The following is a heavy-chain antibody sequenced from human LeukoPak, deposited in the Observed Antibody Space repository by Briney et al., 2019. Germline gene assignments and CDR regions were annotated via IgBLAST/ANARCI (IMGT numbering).Heavy chain of an antibody. V-gene: IGHV1-8*03. D-gene: IGHD3-16*01. Sequence: ASVKVSCKASGGTFSSYAISWVRQAPGQGLEWMGWMNPNSGNTGYAQKFQGRVTITRNTSISTAYMELSSLRSEDTAVYYCASLGRLGEFYWGQGTLVTVSS. CDR3: ASLGRLGEFY. CDR1: GGTFSSYA. CDR2: MNPNSGNT. J-gene: IGHJ4*02.